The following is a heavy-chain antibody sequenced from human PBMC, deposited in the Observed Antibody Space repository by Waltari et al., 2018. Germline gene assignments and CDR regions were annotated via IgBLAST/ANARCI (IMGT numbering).Heavy chain of an antibody. CDR3: ARDRYSYLDY. CDR2: IYYSGST. J-gene: IGHJ4*02. Sequence: QVQLQESGPGLVKPSETLSLPCTVSGGSISSYDWSWIRQPPGKGLEWIGYIYYSGSTNYKPSLKSRVTISVDTSKNQFSLKLSSVTAADTAVYYCARDRYSYLDYWGQGTLVTVSS. V-gene: IGHV4-59*01. D-gene: IGHD3-16*02. CDR1: GGSISSYD.